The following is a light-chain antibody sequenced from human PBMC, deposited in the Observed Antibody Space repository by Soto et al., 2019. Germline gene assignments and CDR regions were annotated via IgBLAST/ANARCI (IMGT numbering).Light chain of an antibody. J-gene: IGKJ2*01. CDR1: QSISTE. Sequence: EIVMTQSPATLSVSPGERATLSCRASQSISTELAWYQQKPGQPPRLLIYSASTRATGVPARFTGSGSGSEFTLTISALQSEDFAVYYCQPGHNWPLTFGQGTRLEI. CDR3: QPGHNWPLT. V-gene: IGKV3-15*01. CDR2: SAS.